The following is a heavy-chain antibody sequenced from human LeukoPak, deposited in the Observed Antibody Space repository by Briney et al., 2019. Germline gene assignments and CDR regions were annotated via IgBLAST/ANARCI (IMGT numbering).Heavy chain of an antibody. Sequence: ASVKVSCKASGYTFINYGISWVRQAPGQGLERMAWISPYNRNTYYAQNLQDRVTLTTDTSTNTAYMELRSLRSDDTAVYYCARDDLNYFDYWGQGTLVTVSS. J-gene: IGHJ4*02. CDR2: ISPYNRNT. CDR1: GYTFINYG. CDR3: ARDDLNYFDY. V-gene: IGHV1-18*01.